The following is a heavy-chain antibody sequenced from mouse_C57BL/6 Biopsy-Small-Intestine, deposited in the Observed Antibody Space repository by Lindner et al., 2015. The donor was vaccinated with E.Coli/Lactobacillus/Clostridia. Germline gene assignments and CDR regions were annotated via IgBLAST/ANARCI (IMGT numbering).Heavy chain of an antibody. CDR2: IYPGSGNT. Sequence: VQLQESGPELVKPGASVKISCKASGYMFTDYYINWLKQGPGQGLEWIGWIYPGSGNTKYNEKFKGKATLTIDTSSSTAYMQLSSLTSEDSAVYFCAKPLTGAFPSWGQGTLVTVSA. D-gene: IGHD4-1*01. CDR1: GYMFTDYY. V-gene: IGHV1-84*01. CDR3: AKPLTGAFPS. J-gene: IGHJ3*01.